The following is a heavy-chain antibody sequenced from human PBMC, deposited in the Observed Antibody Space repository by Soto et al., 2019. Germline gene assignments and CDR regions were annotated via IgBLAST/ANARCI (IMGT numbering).Heavy chain of an antibody. CDR3: ARDSTGGGYYYGMDV. CDR1: GGSFSSYA. Sequence: QGQLEQSGAEVRKPGSSVKVTCKVSGGSFSSYAISWVRQAPGQGLEWMGGIVPVLGTSHSVQKFQGRVTFSTDDSTTTAYMELSSLRSEDTAVYYCARDSTGGGYYYGMDVWGQGTKVTVSS. V-gene: IGHV1-69*01. J-gene: IGHJ6*02. D-gene: IGHD3-16*01. CDR2: IVPVLGTS.